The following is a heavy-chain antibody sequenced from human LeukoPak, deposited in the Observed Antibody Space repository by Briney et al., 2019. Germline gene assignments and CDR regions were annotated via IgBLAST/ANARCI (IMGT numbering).Heavy chain of an antibody. D-gene: IGHD3-10*01. Sequence: ASVKVSCKASGYTFTNYGISWVRQAPGQGLEWMGWITNINDNTNYAQKFRGRVTMTTDTSTSTAYMELRSLKSDDTAVYYCAREGVWHYGSGSYYPYWGQGTLVIVSS. J-gene: IGHJ4*02. CDR1: GYTFTNYG. CDR3: AREGVWHYGSGSYYPY. V-gene: IGHV1-18*01. CDR2: ITNINDNT.